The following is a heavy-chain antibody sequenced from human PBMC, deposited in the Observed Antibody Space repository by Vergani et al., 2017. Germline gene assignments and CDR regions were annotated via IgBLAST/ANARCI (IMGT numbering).Heavy chain of an antibody. CDR2: VNNSGST. J-gene: IGHJ6*02. V-gene: IGHV4-34*01. Sequence: QVPLQQWGAGLLKPSETLSLTCAVYGGSFSGYFWSWLRQPPGKGLEWIGEVNNSGSTIYNPSLKSRVTISVDTSKNQFSLKLSSVTAADTAVNYCARGKLVPYYYYYGMDVWGQGTTVTVSS. CDR1: GGSFSGYF. D-gene: IGHD6-13*01. CDR3: ARGKLVPYYYYYGMDV.